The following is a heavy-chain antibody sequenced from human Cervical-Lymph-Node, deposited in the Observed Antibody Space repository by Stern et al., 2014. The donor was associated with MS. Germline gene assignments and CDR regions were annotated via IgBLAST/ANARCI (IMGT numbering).Heavy chain of an antibody. CDR2: IYHSGST. Sequence: VQLLESGPGLVKPSETLSLTCNVSGGSMSGNYWTWIRQPPGKGLEWIGYIYHSGSTTSNPALKSRVTISIDTSKNQFSLKLSSVGASDTAIYYCARARATRHLDSWGQGTLVTVSS. V-gene: IGHV4-59*01. CDR1: GGSMSGNY. CDR3: ARARATRHLDS. J-gene: IGHJ4*02.